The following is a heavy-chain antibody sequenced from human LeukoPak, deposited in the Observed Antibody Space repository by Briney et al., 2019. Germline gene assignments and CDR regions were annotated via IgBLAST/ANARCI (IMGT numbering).Heavy chain of an antibody. CDR1: GGSISSYY. CDR2: IYYSGST. Sequence: SETLSLTCTVSGGSISSYYWSWIRQPPGKGLEWIGYIYYSGSTNYNPSLKSRVTISVDTSKNQFPLKLSSVTAADTAVYYCARQGTTTVTTWSYYYYGMDVWGQGTTVTVSS. CDR3: ARQGTTTVTTWSYYYYGMDV. J-gene: IGHJ6*02. V-gene: IGHV4-59*08. D-gene: IGHD4-17*01.